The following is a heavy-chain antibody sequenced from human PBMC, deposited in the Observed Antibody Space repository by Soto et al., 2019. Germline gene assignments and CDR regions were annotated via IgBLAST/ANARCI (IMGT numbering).Heavy chain of an antibody. V-gene: IGHV4-34*01. Sequence: PSETLSLTCAVYGGSFSGYYWSWIRQPPGKGLEWIGEINHSGSTNYNPSLKSRVTISVDTSKNQFSLKLSSVTAADTAVYYCARERGGRNYYGSGSFSRTYYYYMDVWGKGTTVTVSS. CDR1: GGSFSGYY. CDR3: ARERGGRNYYGSGSFSRTYYYYMDV. CDR2: INHSGST. D-gene: IGHD3-10*01. J-gene: IGHJ6*03.